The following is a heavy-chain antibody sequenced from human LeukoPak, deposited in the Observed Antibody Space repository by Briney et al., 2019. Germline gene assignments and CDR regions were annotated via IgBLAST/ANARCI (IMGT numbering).Heavy chain of an antibody. CDR2: MNPNSGNT. V-gene: IGHV1-8*03. J-gene: IGHJ4*02. D-gene: IGHD6-6*01. CDR3: ARASRSIAARRGGLYYFDY. Sequence: GASVKVSCKASGYTFTSYDINWVRQATGQGLEWMGWMNPNSGNTGYAQKFQGRVTITRNTSISTAYMELSSLRSEDTAVYYCARASRSIAARRGGLYYFDYWGQGTLVTVSS. CDR1: GYTFTSYD.